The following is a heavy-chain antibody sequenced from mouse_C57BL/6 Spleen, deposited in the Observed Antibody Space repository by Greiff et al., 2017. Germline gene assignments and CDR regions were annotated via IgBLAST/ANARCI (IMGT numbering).Heavy chain of an antibody. CDR3: AREDYYSSSDFDY. V-gene: IGHV1-64*01. CDR2: IHPNSGST. J-gene: IGHJ2*01. Sequence: QVQLQQPGAELVKPGASVKLSCKASGYTFTSYWMHWVKQRPGQGLEWIGMIHPNSGSTNYNEKFKSKATLTVDKSSSTAYMQLSSLTSEDSAVYYCAREDYYSSSDFDYWGQGTTLTVSS. D-gene: IGHD1-1*01. CDR1: GYTFTSYW.